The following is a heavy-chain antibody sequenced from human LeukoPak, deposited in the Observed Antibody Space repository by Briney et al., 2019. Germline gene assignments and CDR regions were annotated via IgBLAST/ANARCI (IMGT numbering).Heavy chain of an antibody. V-gene: IGHV3-21*01. Sequence: GGSLRLSWAASGFTFSSYSMNWVRQAPGKGLEWVSSISSSSSYIYYADSVKGRFTISRDNAKNSLYLQMNSLRAEDTAVYYCARDLDYDILTGYRPAADYMDVWGKGTTVTVSS. CDR3: ARDLDYDILTGYRPAADYMDV. D-gene: IGHD3-9*01. CDR1: GFTFSSYS. J-gene: IGHJ6*03. CDR2: ISSSSSYI.